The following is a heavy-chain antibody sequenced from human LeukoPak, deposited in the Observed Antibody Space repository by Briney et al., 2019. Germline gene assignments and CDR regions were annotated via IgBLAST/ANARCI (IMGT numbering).Heavy chain of an antibody. CDR2: INHSGST. D-gene: IGHD1-26*01. CDR3: ARTPYSGSHSDY. Sequence: SETLSLTCAVYGGSFSGYYWSWIRQPPGKGLEWIGEINHSGSTNYNPSLKSRVTISVDTSKNQFSLKLSSVTAADTAVYYCARTPYSGSHSDYWGQGTLVTVSS. V-gene: IGHV4-34*01. CDR1: GGSFSGYY. J-gene: IGHJ4*02.